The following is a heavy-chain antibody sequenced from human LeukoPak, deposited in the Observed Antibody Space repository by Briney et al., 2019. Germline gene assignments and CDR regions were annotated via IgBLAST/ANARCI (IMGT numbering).Heavy chain of an antibody. J-gene: IGHJ6*03. V-gene: IGHV3-30*04. CDR2: MLYDGTDS. CDR1: GFSFSSYA. CDR3: ARDRTGQQLISRKEYYYMDV. D-gene: IGHD4-11*01. Sequence: GGSLRLSCAASGFSFSSYAFHWVRQAPGKGLEGVAAMLYDGTDSFYAGSVKGRFTISRDNSKNTLYLQMNSLRAEDTAVYYCARDRTGQQLISRKEYYYMDVWGKGTTVTISS.